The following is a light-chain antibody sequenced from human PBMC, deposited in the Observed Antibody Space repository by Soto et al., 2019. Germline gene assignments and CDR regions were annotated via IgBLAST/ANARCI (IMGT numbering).Light chain of an antibody. CDR3: QLPDSLPRT. V-gene: IGKV1-39*01. CDR1: QSIRTY. J-gene: IGKJ5*01. Sequence: DIQMTQSPFSLSASVGDRATITGRASQSIRTYLNWYQQKPGKAPDLLISAASSLRGGVPSRFSGSGSGTDFNLTLDRMQCEDLATYFCQLPDSLPRTFGGGTRVEIK. CDR2: AAS.